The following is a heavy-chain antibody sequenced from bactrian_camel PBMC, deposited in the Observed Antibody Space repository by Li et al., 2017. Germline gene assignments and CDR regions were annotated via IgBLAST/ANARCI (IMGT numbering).Heavy chain of an antibody. CDR3: AYQWLGVQGAY. Sequence: HVQLVESGGGSVQPGGSLRLSCAASGLTFSSYYMTWVRQPPGRGPEWVSSIYSNGVNTYYADSVKGRFTISRDSAKNMVYLDMNSLKSEDTALYYCAYQWLGVQGAYWGQGTQVTVS. D-gene: IGHD5*01. CDR1: GLTFSSYY. CDR2: IYSNGVNT. V-gene: IGHV3-2*01. J-gene: IGHJ4*01.